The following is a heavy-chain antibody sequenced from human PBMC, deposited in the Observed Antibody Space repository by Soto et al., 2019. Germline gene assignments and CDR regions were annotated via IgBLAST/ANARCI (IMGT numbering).Heavy chain of an antibody. CDR2: IKPDGSQK. Sequence: GGSLRLSCASSGFTFNMYWMSLVRQAPGKGLEWVANIKPDGSQKWYVDSVKGRFAISRDNAKNSLFLQMNSLRAEDTAVYYCARGDYYDSSGPFSDAFDIWGQGTMVTVSS. CDR1: GFTFNMYW. J-gene: IGHJ3*02. V-gene: IGHV3-7*04. CDR3: ARGDYYDSSGPFSDAFDI. D-gene: IGHD3-22*01.